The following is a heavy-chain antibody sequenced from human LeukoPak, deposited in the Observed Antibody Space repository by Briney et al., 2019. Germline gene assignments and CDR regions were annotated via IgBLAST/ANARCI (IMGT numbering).Heavy chain of an antibody. CDR2: IKQDGSEK. CDR3: ARVEVLLCQVGRLCAFDY. V-gene: IGHV3-7*01. Sequence: GGSLRLSCAASGFTFSSYWMSWVRQAPGKGLEWVANIKQDGSEKYYVDSVKGRFTISRDNAKNSLYLQMNSLRAEDTAVYYCARVEVLLCQVGRLCAFDYWGQGTLVTVSS. J-gene: IGHJ4*02. D-gene: IGHD3-10*02. CDR1: GFTFSSYW.